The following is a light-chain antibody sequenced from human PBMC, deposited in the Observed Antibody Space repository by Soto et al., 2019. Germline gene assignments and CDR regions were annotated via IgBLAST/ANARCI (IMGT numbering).Light chain of an antibody. CDR1: QSVSSY. J-gene: IGKJ1*01. CDR2: DAS. CDR3: QQRSNWPWT. Sequence: EIVLTQSTATLSLSPGERATLSCRASQSVSSYLAWYQQKPGQAPRLLIYDASNRATGIPARFSGSGSGTVFTLTISSLEPEDFAIYYCQQRSNWPWTFGQGTKVEIK. V-gene: IGKV3-11*01.